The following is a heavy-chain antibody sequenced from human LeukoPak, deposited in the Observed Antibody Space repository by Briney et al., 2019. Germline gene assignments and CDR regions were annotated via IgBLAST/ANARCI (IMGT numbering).Heavy chain of an antibody. CDR2: INPNSGGT. CDR1: GYTFTGYY. V-gene: IGHV1-2*06. D-gene: IGHD1-26*01. J-gene: IGHJ4*02. Sequence: ASVKVSCKASGYTFTGYYMHWVRQAPGQGLEWMGRINPNSGGTNYAQKFQGGVTMTRDTSISTAYMELSRLRSDDTAVYYCARERRAGWELLHGFDYWGQGTLVTVSS. CDR3: ARERRAGWELLHGFDY.